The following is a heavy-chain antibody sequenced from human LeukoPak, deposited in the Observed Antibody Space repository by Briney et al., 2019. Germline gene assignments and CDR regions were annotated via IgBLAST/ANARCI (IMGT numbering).Heavy chain of an antibody. D-gene: IGHD3-10*01. CDR1: GYTFTSYG. V-gene: IGHV1-18*04. CDR2: ISTNNGKT. J-gene: IGHJ6*04. CDR3: ARDPGGLDV. Sequence: ASVKVSCKASGYTFTSYGISWVRQAPGQGLEWVGWISTNNGKTNYAHKLQGRVTMTTDTSTSTAYMELRTLRSDDTAVYYCARDPGGLDVWGKGTTVTVSS.